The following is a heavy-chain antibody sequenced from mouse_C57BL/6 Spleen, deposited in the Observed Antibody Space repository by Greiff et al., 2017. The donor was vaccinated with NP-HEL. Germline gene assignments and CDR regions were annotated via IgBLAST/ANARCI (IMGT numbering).Heavy chain of an antibody. Sequence: EVHLVESGGGLVQPKGSLKLSCAASGFSFNTYAMNWVRQAPGKGLEWVARIRSKSNNYATYYADSVKDRFTISREDSESMLYLQMNNLKTEDTAMDYCVRTAQALYAMDDWGQGTSVTVSS. J-gene: IGHJ4*01. D-gene: IGHD3-2*02. V-gene: IGHV10-1*01. CDR3: VRTAQALYAMDD. CDR1: GFSFNTYA. CDR2: IRSKSNNYAT.